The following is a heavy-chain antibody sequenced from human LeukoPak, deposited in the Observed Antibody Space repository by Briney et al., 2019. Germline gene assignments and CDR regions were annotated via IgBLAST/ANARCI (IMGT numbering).Heavy chain of an antibody. V-gene: IGHV3-48*04. Sequence: HSGGSLTLSCGVSGFIFRDYRMNWVRQPPGRGLEWISYIGTDSGQTKYADDVKGHFTIPEDNAKNSLYLQMKSLRVEDTAVYYCARDHNYAFDNWGQGTLVTVSS. CDR1: GFIFRDYR. J-gene: IGHJ4*02. D-gene: IGHD5-24*01. CDR2: IGTDSGQT. CDR3: ARDHNYAFDN.